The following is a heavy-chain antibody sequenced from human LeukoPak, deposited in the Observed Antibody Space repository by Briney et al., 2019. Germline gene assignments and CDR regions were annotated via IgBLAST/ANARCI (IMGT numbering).Heavy chain of an antibody. V-gene: IGHV3-49*04. Sequence: PGGSLRLSCAASGFTFSSYSMNWVRQAPGKWPEWVGFIRSKVHRGTTQYAASVKDRFTISRDDSKSIAYLQMNSLKTEDTAVYYCTREYQCDYWGQGTLVTVSS. D-gene: IGHD2-2*01. CDR3: TREYQCDY. CDR1: GFTFSSYS. J-gene: IGHJ4*02. CDR2: IRSKVHRGTT.